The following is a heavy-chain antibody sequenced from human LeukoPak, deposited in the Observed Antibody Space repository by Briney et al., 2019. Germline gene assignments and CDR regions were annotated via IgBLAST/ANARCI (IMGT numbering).Heavy chain of an antibody. Sequence: SETLSLTCTVSGVSISSSNSYWGWIRQPPGKGLEWIGSIYYSGNTYYNPSLKSRVTISVDTSKNQFSLKLSSVTAADTAVYYCASIYYYDSAPFDPWGQGTLVTVSS. CDR1: GVSISSSNSY. CDR3: ASIYYYDSAPFDP. V-gene: IGHV4-39*07. J-gene: IGHJ5*02. CDR2: IYYSGNT. D-gene: IGHD3-22*01.